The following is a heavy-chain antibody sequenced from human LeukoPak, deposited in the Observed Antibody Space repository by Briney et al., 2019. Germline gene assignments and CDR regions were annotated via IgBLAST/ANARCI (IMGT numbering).Heavy chain of an antibody. D-gene: IGHD3-10*01. CDR1: GFTFSSYS. J-gene: IGHJ6*02. CDR3: ARDYVLLWFGELLSSHDYYYYGMDV. V-gene: IGHV3-48*01. Sequence: GGSLRLSCAASGFTFSSYSMNWVRQAPGKGLEWVSYISSSSSTIYYADSVKGRFTISRDNAKNSLYLQMNSLRAEDTAVYYCARDYVLLWFGELLSSHDYYYYGMDVWGQGTTVTVSS. CDR2: ISSSSSTI.